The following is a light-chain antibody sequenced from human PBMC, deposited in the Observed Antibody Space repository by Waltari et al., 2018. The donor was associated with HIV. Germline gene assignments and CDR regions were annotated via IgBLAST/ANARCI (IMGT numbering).Light chain of an antibody. CDR1: QDISNY. V-gene: IGKV1-33*01. CDR2: DVS. J-gene: IGKJ3*01. CDR3: QEYDNLRRGFT. Sequence: DIQLTQSPSSLSASVGDRITITCQATQDISNYLNWLQQKPGQAPDLVIYDVSNLETGVPSRFSGSGSGTHFTFTITSLQPEDIGIFYCQEYDNLRRGFTFGPGT.